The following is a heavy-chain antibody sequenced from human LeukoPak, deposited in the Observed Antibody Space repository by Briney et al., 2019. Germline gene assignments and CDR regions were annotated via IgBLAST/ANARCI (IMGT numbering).Heavy chain of an antibody. CDR3: AKESSGGWYFDY. CDR1: GFTFNSNG. D-gene: IGHD6-19*01. J-gene: IGHJ4*02. Sequence: PGGSLRLSCAASGFTFNSNGMSWVRQAPGKGLEWVSGISGSDDSTYYADSVKGRFTISRDNSKNSLYLQMNSLRAEDTAVYYCAKESSGGWYFDYWGQGTLVTVSS. V-gene: IGHV3-23*01. CDR2: ISGSDDST.